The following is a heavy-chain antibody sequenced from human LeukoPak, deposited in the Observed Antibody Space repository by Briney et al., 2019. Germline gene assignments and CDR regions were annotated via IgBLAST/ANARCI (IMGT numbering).Heavy chain of an antibody. CDR3: ARSLGGAYFDY. Sequence: SETLSLTCTVSGGSNSSYYWSWIRQPPGKGLEWIGYIYYSGSTNYNPSLKSRVTISVDTSKNQFSLKLSSVTAADTAVYYCARSLGGAYFDYWGQGTLVTVSS. D-gene: IGHD2-21*01. CDR1: GGSNSSYY. CDR2: IYYSGST. J-gene: IGHJ4*02. V-gene: IGHV4-59*08.